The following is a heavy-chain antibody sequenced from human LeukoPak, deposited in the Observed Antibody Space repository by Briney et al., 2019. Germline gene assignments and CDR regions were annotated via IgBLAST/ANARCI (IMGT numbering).Heavy chain of an antibody. CDR2: IYYSGST. D-gene: IGHD6-13*01. CDR3: ARQGHQIAAVGATTLFDY. J-gene: IGHJ4*02. Sequence: SETLSLTCTVSGGSISSYYWSWIRQPPGKGLEWIGYIYYSGSTNYNPSLKSRVTISVDTSKNQFSLKLTSVTAADTAVYYCARQGHQIAAVGATTLFDYWGQGTLVTVS. V-gene: IGHV4-59*08. CDR1: GGSISSYY.